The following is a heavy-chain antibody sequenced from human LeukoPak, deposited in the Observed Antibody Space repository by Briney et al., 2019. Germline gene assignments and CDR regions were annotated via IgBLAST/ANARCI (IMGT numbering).Heavy chain of an antibody. V-gene: IGHV4-59*08. CDR1: GASISDSY. D-gene: IGHD6-6*01. CDR2: IYYTGDN. Sequence: SETLSLTCSVSGASISDSYWTWNRQPPGKTLEWIGYIYYTGDNDYNPSLKSRVTMSVDTSKSHLSLKLTSVTAADTAVYYCARFTARAREIDYWGQGILVTVSS. CDR3: ARFTARAREIDY. J-gene: IGHJ4*02.